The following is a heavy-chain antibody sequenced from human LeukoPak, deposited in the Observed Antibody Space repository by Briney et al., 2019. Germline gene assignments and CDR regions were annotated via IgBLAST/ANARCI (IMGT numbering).Heavy chain of an antibody. J-gene: IGHJ4*02. V-gene: IGHV1-18*01. CDR2: ISTYNGNT. D-gene: IGHD3-3*01. Sequence: VKVSSKASGYTFNSYDISWVRQAPGQGLEWMAWISTYNGNTNYALKVQGRATMTTDTSTSTAYMELRSLRSDDTAVYYCARVLRYDFWSAYYFDYWGQGTLVTVSS. CDR3: ARVLRYDFWSAYYFDY. CDR1: GYTFNSYD.